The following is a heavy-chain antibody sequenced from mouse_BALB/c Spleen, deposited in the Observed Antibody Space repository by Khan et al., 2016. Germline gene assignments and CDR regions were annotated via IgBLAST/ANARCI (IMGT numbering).Heavy chain of an antibody. CDR1: GFTFSDYY. Sequence: EVELVESGGGLVKPGGSLKLSCAASGFTFSDYYMYWVRQTPEKRLEWVATISDGGAYTYYPDSVKGRFTISRDNAKNNLYLQMSSLKSEDTAMYYCARTYGNYGYFDVWGARTTVTVSS. CDR3: ARTYGNYGYFDV. V-gene: IGHV5-4*02. CDR2: ISDGGAYT. J-gene: IGHJ1*01. D-gene: IGHD1-1*02.